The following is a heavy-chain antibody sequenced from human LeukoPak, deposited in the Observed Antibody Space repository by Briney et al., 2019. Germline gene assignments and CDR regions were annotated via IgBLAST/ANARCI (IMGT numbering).Heavy chain of an antibody. Sequence: GGSLRLSCGDSGFSFSSYSMNWVRQAPGKGLEWVSSISSSSSYIYYADSVKGRFTISRDNAKNSLYLQMNSLRAEDTAVYYCARDQGDYSLDYWGQGTLVTVSS. CDR1: GFSFSSYS. J-gene: IGHJ4*02. D-gene: IGHD4-11*01. CDR3: ARDQGDYSLDY. CDR2: ISSSSSYI. V-gene: IGHV3-21*01.